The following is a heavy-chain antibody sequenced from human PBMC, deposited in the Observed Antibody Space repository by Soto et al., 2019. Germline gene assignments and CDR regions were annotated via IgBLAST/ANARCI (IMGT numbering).Heavy chain of an antibody. CDR2: IYHSGST. J-gene: IGHJ4*02. CDR1: GGSISSGGYS. Sequence: SETLSLTCAVSGGSISSGGYSWSWIRQPPGKGLEWIGYIYHSGSTYYNPSLKSRVTISVDRSKNQFSLKLSSVTAADTAVYYCASAWFGELYKDYWGQGTLVTVSS. V-gene: IGHV4-30-2*01. D-gene: IGHD3-10*01. CDR3: ASAWFGELYKDY.